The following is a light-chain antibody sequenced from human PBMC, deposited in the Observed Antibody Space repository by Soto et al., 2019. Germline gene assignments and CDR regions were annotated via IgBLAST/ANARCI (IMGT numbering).Light chain of an antibody. CDR2: DAS. CDR3: QQRSNRVT. CDR1: QSVNSY. J-gene: IGKJ4*01. V-gene: IGKV3-11*01. Sequence: EIVLTQSPATLSLSPGERATLSCRASQSVNSYLAWYQQKPGQAPRLLIYDASNRATGIPARFSGSGSGTDFTLTISSLEPEDFAVYYCQQRSNRVTFGGGTKVEIK.